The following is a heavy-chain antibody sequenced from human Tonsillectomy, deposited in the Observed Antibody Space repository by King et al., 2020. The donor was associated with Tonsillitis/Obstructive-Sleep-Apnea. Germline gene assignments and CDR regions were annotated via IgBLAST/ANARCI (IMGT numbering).Heavy chain of an antibody. CDR1: GYTFTRYG. D-gene: IGHD3-3*01. Sequence: QLVQSGAEVKKPGASVKVSCKASGYTFTRYGISWVRQAPGQGLEWMGWISAYNGNTNYAQKLQGRVTMTTDTSTRTAYMELRSLRSDDTAVYYWASSTIFGVVIYYMDVWGKGTTVTVSS. J-gene: IGHJ6*03. CDR3: ASSTIFGVVIYYMDV. CDR2: ISAYNGNT. V-gene: IGHV1-18*01.